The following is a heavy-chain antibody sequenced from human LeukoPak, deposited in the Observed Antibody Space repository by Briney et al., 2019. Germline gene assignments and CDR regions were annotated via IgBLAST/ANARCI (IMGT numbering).Heavy chain of an antibody. V-gene: IGHV3-48*03. D-gene: IGHD1-7*01. Sequence: GGSLRLSCAASGFTFSSYEMNWVRQAPGKGLEWVSYISSNGSTIYYADSVKGRFTISRDNAKNSLYLQMNSLRAEDTAVYYCARDLVRVMAGTTSGYWGQGTLVTVSS. CDR3: ARDLVRVMAGTTSGY. CDR1: GFTFSSYE. CDR2: ISSNGSTI. J-gene: IGHJ4*02.